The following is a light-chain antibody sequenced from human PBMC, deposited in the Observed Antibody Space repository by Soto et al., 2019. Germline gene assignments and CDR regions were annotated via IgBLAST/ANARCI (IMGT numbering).Light chain of an antibody. CDR2: DDN. Sequence: QSVLTQPPSVSAAPGQRVTVSCSGTSSNIASNYVSWYQQFPGTAPRLLIYDDNKRPSGIPDRFSASKSGTSATLGITGLQSGDEADYYCGTWDSSLSGGVFGTGTKVTVL. CDR3: GTWDSSLSGGV. CDR1: SSNIASNY. J-gene: IGLJ1*01. V-gene: IGLV1-51*01.